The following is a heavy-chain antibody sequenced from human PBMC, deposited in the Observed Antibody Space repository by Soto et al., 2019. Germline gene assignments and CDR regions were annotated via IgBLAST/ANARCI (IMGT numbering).Heavy chain of an antibody. CDR2: IYSSGTT. D-gene: IGHD1-26*01. V-gene: IGHV3-53*01. J-gene: IGHJ4*02. CDR1: GLTVSSNY. Sequence: LSCGASGLTVSSNYMSLVRQGPGKGLEWVSVIYSSGTTYYADSVKGRFTISRDNSRNTSYLHMNSLRAEDTAVYYCTTSGERGARFDYWGRGTLVTVSS. CDR3: TTSGERGARFDY.